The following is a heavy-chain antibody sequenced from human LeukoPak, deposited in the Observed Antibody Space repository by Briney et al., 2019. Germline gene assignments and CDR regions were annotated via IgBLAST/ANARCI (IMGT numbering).Heavy chain of an antibody. CDR2: INSDGRST. J-gene: IGHJ4*02. V-gene: IGHV3-74*01. Sequence: GGSLRLSCAASGFTFSNYWMHWVRQAPGKGLVWVSRINSDGRSTNYADSVKGRFTISRDNAKNTLYLQMDSLRAEDTAVYYCARGADSGYSSDNWGQGTLVTVSS. CDR1: GFTFSNYW. CDR3: ARGADSGYSSDN. D-gene: IGHD3-9*01.